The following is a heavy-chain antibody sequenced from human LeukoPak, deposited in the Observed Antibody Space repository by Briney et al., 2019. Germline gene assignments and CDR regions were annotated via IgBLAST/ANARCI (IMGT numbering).Heavy chain of an antibody. V-gene: IGHV3-33*01. CDR1: GFTFSSYG. J-gene: IGHJ1*01. D-gene: IGHD5-24*01. CDR3: ARGDGYNDAEYLQH. Sequence: GGSLRLFCAASGFTFSSYGMHWVRVVSGTGLVLVAVIWYVGSNKYYGVSVKGRFTISRDNSKKTLYLQMNSLRVEDTAVYYCARGDGYNDAEYLQHWGQGTLVTVS. CDR2: IWYVGSNK.